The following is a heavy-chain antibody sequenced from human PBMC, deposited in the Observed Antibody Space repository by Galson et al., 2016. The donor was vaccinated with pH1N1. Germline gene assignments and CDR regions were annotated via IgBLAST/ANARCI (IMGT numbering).Heavy chain of an antibody. CDR2: INPSGGET. V-gene: IGHV1-46*01. D-gene: IGHD2-8*01. Sequence: SCKASGYTFPNYFMHWVRQAPGQGLEWMGVINPSGGETTYAQKFQGRVTMTRDRSTSTVYMELSSLRSGDTAVYYCERKICTSNSRVFDYWGQGTLVSVTS. CDR3: ERKICTSNSRVFDY. J-gene: IGHJ4*02. CDR1: GYTFPNYF.